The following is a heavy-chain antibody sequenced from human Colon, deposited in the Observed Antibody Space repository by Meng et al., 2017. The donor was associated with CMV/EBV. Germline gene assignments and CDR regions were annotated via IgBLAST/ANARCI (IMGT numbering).Heavy chain of an antibody. V-gene: IGHV1-2*02. CDR1: GYSFTGYY. D-gene: IGHD3-16*01. Sequence: QLQLVQSGVEVGMPGASVKVSWKASGYSFTGYYIHWVRQAPGQGLEWMGWMDPTTGRTDYAQKFQGTVTMTRDTSISTAYLELSRLTSDDTAVYYCASHSSYVWGSHHWGQGTLVTVSS. J-gene: IGHJ1*01. CDR3: ASHSSYVWGSHH. CDR2: MDPTTGRT.